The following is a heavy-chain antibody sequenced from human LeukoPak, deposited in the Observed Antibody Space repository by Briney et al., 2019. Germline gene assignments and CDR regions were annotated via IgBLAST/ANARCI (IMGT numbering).Heavy chain of an antibody. D-gene: IGHD6-13*01. CDR3: ARVGGYSSPLQH. V-gene: IGHV4-59*01. CDR1: GGSISSYC. Sequence: SETLSLTCTVSGGSISSYCWSWIRQPPGKGLEWIGYIFYSGSTNYNPSLKSRVTISVDTSKNQFSLKLSSVTAADTAVYYCARVGGYSSPLQHWGQGTLVTVSS. J-gene: IGHJ1*01. CDR2: IFYSGST.